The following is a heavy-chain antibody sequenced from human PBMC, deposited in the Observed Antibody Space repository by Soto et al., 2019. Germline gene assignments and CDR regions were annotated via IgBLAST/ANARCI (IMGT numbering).Heavy chain of an antibody. CDR3: ARGRASGSYYLLDYWGQNTIFGEFPYYYGMDV. J-gene: IGHJ6*02. Sequence: ASVKVSCKASGNTFTSYDINWVRQATGHGLEWMGWINPNSGNIGYAQKFQGRVTMTGDTAIRTAYMEVSRLRSDDTAVYYCARGRASGSYYLLDYWGQNTIFGEFPYYYGMDVWGQGTTVTVSS. D-gene: IGHD3-10*01. CDR2: INPNSGNI. CDR1: GNTFTSYD. V-gene: IGHV1-8*01.